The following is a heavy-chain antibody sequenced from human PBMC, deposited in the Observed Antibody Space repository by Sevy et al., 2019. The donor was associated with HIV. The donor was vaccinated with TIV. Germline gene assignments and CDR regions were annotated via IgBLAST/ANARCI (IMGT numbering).Heavy chain of an antibody. Sequence: GGSLRLSCAASGFALSNYYAMHWVRQAPGKGLEWVALISYDGSDKYYADSVKGRFTISRDNFKNTLYLQMNSLTTEDTAVYYCARPRANYVDHYFFYAMDVWGQGTAVTVSS. CDR1: GFALSNYYA. D-gene: IGHD4-17*01. CDR3: ARPRANYVDHYFFYAMDV. V-gene: IGHV3-30-3*01. CDR2: ISYDGSDK. J-gene: IGHJ6*02.